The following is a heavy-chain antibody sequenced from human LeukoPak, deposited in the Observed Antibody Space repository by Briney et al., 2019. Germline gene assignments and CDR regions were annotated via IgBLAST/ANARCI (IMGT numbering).Heavy chain of an antibody. CDR3: AKGTYCSGGRCYLDPIDAFDI. CDR1: GYTFTSYG. V-gene: IGHV1-2*02. CDR2: INPNINGT. J-gene: IGHJ3*02. Sequence: ASVKVSCKASGYTFTSYGISWVRQAPGQGLEWMGWINPNINGTNYAQKFQGRVTMTGDRSISTAYMELSRLRSDDTAVYYCAKGTYCSGGRCYLDPIDAFDIWGQGTMVTVSS. D-gene: IGHD2-15*01.